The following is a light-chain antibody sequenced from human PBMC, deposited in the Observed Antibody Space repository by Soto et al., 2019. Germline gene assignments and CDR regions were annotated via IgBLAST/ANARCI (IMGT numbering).Light chain of an antibody. CDR2: GAS. Sequence: IVLTQSPGTLSVSPGERATLSCRASQSVSSNLAWYQQKPGQAPRLLIYGASTRATGIPARFSGSGSGTEFTLTISSLQPDDFATYYCQQYNGFPWTFGQGTKVDIK. J-gene: IGKJ1*01. CDR3: QQYNGFPWT. V-gene: IGKV3-15*01. CDR1: QSVSSN.